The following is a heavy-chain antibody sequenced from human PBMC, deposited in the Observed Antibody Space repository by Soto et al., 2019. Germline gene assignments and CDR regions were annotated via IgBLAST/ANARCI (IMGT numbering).Heavy chain of an antibody. J-gene: IGHJ4*02. Sequence: PGGSLRLSCAASGFTFSSYAMHWVRQAPGKGLEWVAVISYDGSNKYYADSVKGRFTISRDNSKNTLYLQMNSLRAEDTAVYYCARDITMIVVVPGYWGQGTLVTVSS. V-gene: IGHV3-30-3*01. CDR2: ISYDGSNK. CDR1: GFTFSSYA. CDR3: ARDITMIVVVPGY. D-gene: IGHD3-22*01.